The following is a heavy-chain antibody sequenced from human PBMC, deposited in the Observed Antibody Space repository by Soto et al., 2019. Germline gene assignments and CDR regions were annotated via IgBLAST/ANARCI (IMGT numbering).Heavy chain of an antibody. CDR2: SYSSGGT. CDR1: GGAISGYY. J-gene: IGHJ5*02. CDR3: ARGQRFSDSFDP. V-gene: IGHV4-4*07. D-gene: IGHD3-3*01. Sequence: SETLSLTCTVSGGAISGYYWPWTGRSAGKGREWMGRSYSSGGTKYSPSLQSRVTMSLDASKNQFSLRLSSVTAADTAVYYCARGQRFSDSFDPWGQGTLVTVSS.